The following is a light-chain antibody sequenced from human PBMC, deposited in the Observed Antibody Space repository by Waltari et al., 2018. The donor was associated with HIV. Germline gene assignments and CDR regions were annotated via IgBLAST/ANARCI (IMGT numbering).Light chain of an antibody. CDR3: SSYTTTSTLYV. J-gene: IGLJ1*01. V-gene: IGLV2-14*03. CDR2: DVS. CDR1: SRDIDVDKY. Sequence: QSTLTQPASVSGSPGQSVTISCPGISRDIDVDKYFSWYQQHPGKAPKLLIYDVSNRPSGVSHRFSGSKSANTASLTISGLQAEDEADYYCSSYTTTSTLYVFGTGTKVTV.